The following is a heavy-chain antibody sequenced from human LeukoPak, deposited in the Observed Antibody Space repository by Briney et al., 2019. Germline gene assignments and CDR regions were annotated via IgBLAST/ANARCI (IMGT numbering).Heavy chain of an antibody. Sequence: SETLSLICAVSGYSISSSYYWGWIRQPPGKGLECIGNINHTGSTYYNPSLRNRVTISVDTSKNQFSLTLNSVTAADTAVYYCARDRNSDPWGQGTLVTVSS. D-gene: IGHD4-23*01. CDR1: GYSISSSYY. CDR2: INHTGST. J-gene: IGHJ5*02. CDR3: ARDRNSDP. V-gene: IGHV4-38-2*02.